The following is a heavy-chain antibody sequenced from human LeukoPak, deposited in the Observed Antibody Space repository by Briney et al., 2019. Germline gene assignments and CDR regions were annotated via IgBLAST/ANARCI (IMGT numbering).Heavy chain of an antibody. J-gene: IGHJ4*02. V-gene: IGHV4-34*01. CDR3: ASRGRVGSSSDSHLSSPYYFDY. D-gene: IGHD6-6*01. CDR1: GGSFSGYY. Sequence: KPSETLSLTCAVYGGSFSGYYWSWIRQPPGKGLEWIGEINHSGSTNYNPSLKSRVTISVDTSKNQFSLKLSSVTAADTAVYYCASRGRVGSSSDSHLSSPYYFDYWGQGTLVTVSS. CDR2: INHSGST.